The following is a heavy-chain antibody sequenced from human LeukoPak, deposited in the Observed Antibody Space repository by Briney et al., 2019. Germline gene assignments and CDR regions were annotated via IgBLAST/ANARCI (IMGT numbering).Heavy chain of an antibody. CDR2: IRYDGSNK. D-gene: IGHD3-3*01. V-gene: IGHV3-30*02. CDR1: GFTFISYG. Sequence: GGSLRLSCAASGFTFISYGMHWARQAPGKGLEWVAFIRYDGSNKYYADSVKGRFTISRDNAKNSLYLQMSSLRAEDTAVYYCASDFWSGFDYWGQGTLVTVSS. J-gene: IGHJ4*02. CDR3: ASDFWSGFDY.